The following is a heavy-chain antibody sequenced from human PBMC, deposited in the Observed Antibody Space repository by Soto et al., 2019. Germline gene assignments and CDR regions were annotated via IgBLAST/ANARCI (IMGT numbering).Heavy chain of an antibody. CDR1: GGSLSNYY. Sequence: SETLSLTCTVSGGSLSNYYWSWIRQSPGKGLEWIGYIYNSGSTNYNPSLESRVTISVDTSKNQFSLKLNSVTAADTAVYYCTREVKWSGYFDYWGQGALVTVSS. J-gene: IGHJ4*02. CDR3: TREVKWSGYFDY. CDR2: IYNSGST. D-gene: IGHD2-15*01. V-gene: IGHV4-59*01.